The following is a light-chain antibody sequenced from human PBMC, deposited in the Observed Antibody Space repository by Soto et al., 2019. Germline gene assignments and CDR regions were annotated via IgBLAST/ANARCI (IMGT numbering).Light chain of an antibody. CDR2: GAS. CDR3: QQYGSSPWT. CDR1: QTIRSNY. J-gene: IGKJ1*01. V-gene: IGKV3-20*01. Sequence: ETVLTQSPGTLSLSPGERATLSCRASQTIRSNYLAWYRQTPGQAPRLLIYGASNRATGIADSFSGSGSGTDFTLIISRLEPEDLALYYCQQYGSSPWTFGQGTKVEIK.